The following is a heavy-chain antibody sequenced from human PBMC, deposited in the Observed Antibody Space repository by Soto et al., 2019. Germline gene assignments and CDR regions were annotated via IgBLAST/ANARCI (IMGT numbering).Heavy chain of an antibody. D-gene: IGHD3-22*01. V-gene: IGHV5-10-1*01. J-gene: IGHJ4*02. CDR2: IDPSDSQT. CDR3: ARQIYDSDTGPNFQYYFDS. Sequence: GESLKISCKGAGYSFAGYWITWVRQKPGKGLEWMGRIDPSDSQTYYSPSFRGHVTISATRSITTVFLQWSSLRASDTAMYYCARQIYDSDTGPNFQYYFDSWGQGTPVTVSS. CDR1: GYSFAGYW.